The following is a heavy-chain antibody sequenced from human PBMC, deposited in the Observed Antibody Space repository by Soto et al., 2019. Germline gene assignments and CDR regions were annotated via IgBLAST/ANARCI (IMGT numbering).Heavy chain of an antibody. CDR2: IYYSGST. J-gene: IGHJ5*02. Sequence: QLQLQESGPGLVKPSETLSLTCTVSGGSISSSSYYWGWIRQPPGKGLEWIGSIYYSGSTYYNPSLKSRVTISVDTSKNHFSLKLSSVTAAVTAVYYCATQEVGGSYVYTFDPWGQGTLVTVSS. D-gene: IGHD1-26*01. V-gene: IGHV4-39*02. CDR1: GGSISSSSYY. CDR3: ATQEVGGSYVYTFDP.